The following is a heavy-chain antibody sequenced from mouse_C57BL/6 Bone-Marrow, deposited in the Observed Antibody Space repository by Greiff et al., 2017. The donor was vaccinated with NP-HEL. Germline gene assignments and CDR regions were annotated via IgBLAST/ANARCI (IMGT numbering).Heavy chain of an antibody. Sequence: EVQLQESGGGLVQPGGSMKLSCAASGFTFSDAWMDWVRQSPEKGLEWVAEIRNKANNHATYYAESVKGRFTISRDDSKSSVYLQMNSLRAEDTGIYYCTRDQPAYYSNYGYFDVWGTGTTVTVSS. J-gene: IGHJ1*03. CDR2: IRNKANNHAT. D-gene: IGHD2-5*01. CDR1: GFTFSDAW. CDR3: TRDQPAYYSNYGYFDV. V-gene: IGHV6-6*01.